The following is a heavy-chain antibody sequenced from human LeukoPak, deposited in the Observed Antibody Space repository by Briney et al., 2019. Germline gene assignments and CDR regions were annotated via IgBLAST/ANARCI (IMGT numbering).Heavy chain of an antibody. V-gene: IGHV3-23*01. D-gene: IGHD6-6*01. CDR1: GFTFRSYD. CDR2: ISGSGGST. CDR3: AKRGPARNNCFDP. J-gene: IGHJ5*02. Sequence: GGSLRLSCAASGFTFRSYDMSWVRQAPGRGLEWVSGISGSGGSTYHADSVEGRFTISRENSKNTLYLQMNSLRAEDPAVYYCAKRGPARNNCFDPWGQGTLVTVSS.